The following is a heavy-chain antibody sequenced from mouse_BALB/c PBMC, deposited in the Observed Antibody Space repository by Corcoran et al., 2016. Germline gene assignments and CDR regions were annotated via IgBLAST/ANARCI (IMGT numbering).Heavy chain of an antibody. CDR3: ARGYGNYVFAY. J-gene: IGHJ3*01. Sequence: QIQLQQSGPELVKPGASVKISCKASGYTFTDYYINWVKQKPGQGLEWIGWIYPGSGNTKYNEKFKGKATLTVDTSSSTAYMQLSSLTSEDTAVYFWARGYGNYVFAYGGQGTLVTVSA. D-gene: IGHD2-10*02. CDR2: IYPGSGNT. CDR1: GYTFTDYY. V-gene: IGHV1-84*02.